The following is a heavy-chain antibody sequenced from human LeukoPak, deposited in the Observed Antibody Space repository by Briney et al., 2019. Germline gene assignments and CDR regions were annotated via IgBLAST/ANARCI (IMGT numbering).Heavy chain of an antibody. V-gene: IGHV1-2*06. D-gene: IGHD3-22*01. CDR3: AREDSNGAFDI. Sequence: ASVKVSCKASGYTFTGYYMHWVRQAPGQGLEWMGRINPNSGGTNYAQKFQGRVTMTRDTSISTAYMELSRLRPDNTAVYYCAREDSNGAFDIWGQGTMVTVSS. J-gene: IGHJ3*02. CDR1: GYTFTGYY. CDR2: INPNSGGT.